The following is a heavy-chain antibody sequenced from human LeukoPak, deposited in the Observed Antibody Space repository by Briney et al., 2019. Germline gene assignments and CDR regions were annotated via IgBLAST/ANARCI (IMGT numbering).Heavy chain of an antibody. V-gene: IGHV3-23*05. J-gene: IGHJ4*02. D-gene: IGHD6-25*01. CDR1: GFTFSSYG. CDR2: IETGGLST. Sequence: GGSLRLSCAASGFTFSSYGMSWVRQAPGKGLEWVSAIETGGLSTYYVDSVKGRFTISRDNSKNTLYLQMNSLRAEDTAVYYCAKAKLTERHLPYYFDYWGQGTLVTVSS. CDR3: AKAKLTERHLPYYFDY.